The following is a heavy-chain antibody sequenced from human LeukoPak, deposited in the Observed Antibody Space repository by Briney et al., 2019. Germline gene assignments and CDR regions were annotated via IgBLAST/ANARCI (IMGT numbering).Heavy chain of an antibody. Sequence: PSETLSLTCAVYGGSFSGYYWSWIRQPPGKGLGWIGYIYYSGSTNYNPSLKSRVTISVDTSKNQFSLKLSSVTAADTAVYYCARTSRYCSGGSCYSATNYYYYMDVWGKGTTVTISS. J-gene: IGHJ6*03. V-gene: IGHV4-59*01. D-gene: IGHD2-15*01. CDR1: GGSFSGYY. CDR2: IYYSGST. CDR3: ARTSRYCSGGSCYSATNYYYYMDV.